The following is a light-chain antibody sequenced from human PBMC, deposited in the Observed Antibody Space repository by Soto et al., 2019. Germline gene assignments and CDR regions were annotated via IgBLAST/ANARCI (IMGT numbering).Light chain of an antibody. Sequence: QSVLTQPASVSGSPGQSITISCTGTSSDVGGYNFVSWYQHHPGKAPKLIIYDVSNRPSGVSNRFSGSKSGNTASLTISGLQAEDDADYYCTSYTTSFTYVFGTGNKVTVL. CDR2: DVS. J-gene: IGLJ1*01. CDR1: SSDVGGYNF. CDR3: TSYTTSFTYV. V-gene: IGLV2-14*03.